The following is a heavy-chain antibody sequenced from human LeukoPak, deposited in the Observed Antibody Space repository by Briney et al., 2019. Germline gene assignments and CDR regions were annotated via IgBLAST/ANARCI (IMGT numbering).Heavy chain of an antibody. V-gene: IGHV4-61*09. CDR1: GGSVSTGSYY. D-gene: IGHD3-3*01. CDR3: ARYWRRPLFWNLHNWFDP. Sequence: PSETLSLTCTVSGGSVSTGSYYWSWIRQPAGRGLEWIGHIHTSGTMNYNASLKSRVRISVETSKNQFSLRLSSVTAADTAVYYCARYWRRPLFWNLHNWFDPWGQGTLVTVSS. J-gene: IGHJ5*02. CDR2: IHTSGTM.